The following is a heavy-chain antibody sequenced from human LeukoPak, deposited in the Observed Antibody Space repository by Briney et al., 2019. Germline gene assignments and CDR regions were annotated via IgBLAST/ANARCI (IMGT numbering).Heavy chain of an antibody. D-gene: IGHD3-3*01. CDR3: ARLTIFGVVIAYYFDY. CDR2: IYYSGST. J-gene: IGHJ4*02. Sequence: PSETLSLTCTVSGGSISSYYWSWIRQPPGKGLEWIGSIYYSGSTYYNPSLKSRVTISVDTSKNQFSLKLSSVTAADTAVYYCARLTIFGVVIAYYFDYWGQGTLVTVSS. V-gene: IGHV4-59*05. CDR1: GGSISSYY.